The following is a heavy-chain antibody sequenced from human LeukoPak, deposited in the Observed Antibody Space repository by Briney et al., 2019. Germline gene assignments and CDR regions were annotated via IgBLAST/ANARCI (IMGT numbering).Heavy chain of an antibody. Sequence: GGSLRLSCAASGFTFSSYGMHWVRQAPGKGLEWVAFIRYDGSNKYYADSVKGRFTISRDNSKNTLYLQMNSLGAEDTAVYYCAKDPLKYCSSTSCYMGLDYWGQGTPVTVSS. CDR3: AKDPLKYCSSTSCYMGLDY. CDR1: GFTFSSYG. D-gene: IGHD2-2*02. J-gene: IGHJ4*02. V-gene: IGHV3-30*02. CDR2: IRYDGSNK.